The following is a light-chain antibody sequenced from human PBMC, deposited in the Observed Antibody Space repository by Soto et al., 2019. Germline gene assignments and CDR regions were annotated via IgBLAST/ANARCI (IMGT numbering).Light chain of an antibody. CDR3: QQYNNWPLT. CDR2: GAS. V-gene: IGKV3-15*01. J-gene: IGKJ4*01. Sequence: EIVITQTPATLSVSPGERATLSCRASQSVNNSLAWYQQKPGQAPRLLIYGASARATGIPARFSGSGSGTEFTLTISSLQSEDFAVYYCQQYNNWPLTFGGGTKVEIK. CDR1: QSVNNS.